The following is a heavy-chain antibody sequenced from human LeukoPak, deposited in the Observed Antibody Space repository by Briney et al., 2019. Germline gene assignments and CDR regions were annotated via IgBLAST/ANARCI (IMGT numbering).Heavy chain of an antibody. V-gene: IGHV4-39*07. D-gene: IGHD6-19*01. CDR1: GGSISSSSYY. J-gene: IGHJ4*02. CDR3: ARVKTPYSSGWYYFDY. CDR2: IYYSGST. Sequence: PSETLSLTCTVSGGSISSSSYYWGWIRQPPGKGLEWIGSIYYSGSTYYNPSLKSRVTISVDTSKNQFSLKLSSVTAADTAVYYCARVKTPYSSGWYYFDYWGQGTLVTVSS.